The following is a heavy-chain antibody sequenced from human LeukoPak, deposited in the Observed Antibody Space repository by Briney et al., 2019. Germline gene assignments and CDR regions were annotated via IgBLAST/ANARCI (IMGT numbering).Heavy chain of an antibody. CDR2: ISSSTSNI. J-gene: IGHJ4*02. CDR3: ARDGVMAETPFYFDS. V-gene: IGHV3-48*01. CDR1: GFIFNSYG. D-gene: IGHD2-21*01. Sequence: GASLRLSCTGSGFIFNSYGINWVRQAPGKGLEWVAYISSSTSNIFYADSVKSRFTISRDHAKDSVLLQMNSLRVEDTALYFCARDGVMAETPFYFDSWGQGALVTVSS.